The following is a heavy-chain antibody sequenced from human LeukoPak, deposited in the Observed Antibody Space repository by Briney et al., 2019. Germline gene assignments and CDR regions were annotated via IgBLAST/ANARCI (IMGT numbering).Heavy chain of an antibody. D-gene: IGHD3-10*01. CDR3: ARSSITMVRGVISY. Sequence: ASVKVSCKASGYTLTGYYMHWVRQAPGQGLEWMGWINPNSGGTNYAQKFQGRVTMTRDTSISTAYMELSRLRSDDTAVYYCARSSITMVRGVISYWGQGTLVTVSS. V-gene: IGHV1-2*02. CDR1: GYTLTGYY. CDR2: INPNSGGT. J-gene: IGHJ4*02.